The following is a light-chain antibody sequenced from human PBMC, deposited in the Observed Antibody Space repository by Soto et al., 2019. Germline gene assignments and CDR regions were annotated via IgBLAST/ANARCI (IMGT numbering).Light chain of an antibody. CDR2: GTF. Sequence: EIVLTQSPGTLSSSTGERATLSCRASQRVSSNYLAWYQQKPGQPPRLLIYGTFTRATGIPDRFSGSGSGTDFTFTISRLEPDDFAVYFCQRYGGSLPFTFGQGTKVEI. V-gene: IGKV3-20*01. CDR3: QRYGGSLPFT. J-gene: IGKJ2*01. CDR1: QRVSSNY.